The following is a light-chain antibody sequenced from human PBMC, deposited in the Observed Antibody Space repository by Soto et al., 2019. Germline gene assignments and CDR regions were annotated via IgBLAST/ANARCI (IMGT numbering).Light chain of an antibody. Sequence: EIVMTQSPATLSVSPGERATLSCRASQTISSNLAWHQQKPGQAPRLLIYGASARATGVPARFSGSGSGTEFTLTISSLQSEDFAVYYCQQLNNYPRTFGQGTKVEIK. J-gene: IGKJ1*01. CDR3: QQLNNYPRT. CDR1: QTISSN. V-gene: IGKV3-15*01. CDR2: GAS.